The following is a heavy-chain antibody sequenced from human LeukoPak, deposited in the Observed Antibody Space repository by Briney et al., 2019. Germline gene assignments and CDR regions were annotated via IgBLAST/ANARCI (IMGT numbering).Heavy chain of an antibody. J-gene: IGHJ4*02. V-gene: IGHV1-18*01. D-gene: IGHD1-26*01. CDR2: ISAYDGET. CDR1: GYSFTSYG. CDR3: ARGGKNYFDF. Sequence: ASVKVSCKASGYSFTSYGISWVREAPGRGLEWVGYISAYDGETRYAQKFQGRVTLTTDTSTGTVYMEMRRLRSDDAAVYYCARGGKNYFDFWGQGTLVTVSS.